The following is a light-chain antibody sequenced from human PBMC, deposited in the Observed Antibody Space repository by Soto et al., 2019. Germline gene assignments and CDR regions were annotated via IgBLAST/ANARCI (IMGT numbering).Light chain of an antibody. CDR2: DVS. CDR1: QSISLW. V-gene: IGKV1-5*01. J-gene: IGKJ1*01. CDR3: QQYNSYSWT. Sequence: DIQMTQSPSTLSAFVGDRVTITCRASQSISLWLAWYQQKPGKAPRLLIYDVSTLESGVPSRFSGSGSGTDFSLTIKSLEPDDFATYYCQQYNSYSWTFGQGTKVEIK.